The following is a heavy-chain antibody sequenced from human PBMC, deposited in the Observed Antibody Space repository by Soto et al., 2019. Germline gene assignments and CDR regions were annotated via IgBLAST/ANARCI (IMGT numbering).Heavy chain of an antibody. CDR2: ISWNSDSI. J-gene: IGHJ4*02. Sequence: EVQLVESGGGLVQPGRSLRLSCAASGFTFDDYAMYWVRQAPGKGLEWVSNISWNSDSIGYADSVKGRFTISRDNAKNSLYLQMNSLRAEDTALYYCAKGHSSGWYYFDYWGQGTLVTVSS. V-gene: IGHV3-9*01. CDR1: GFTFDDYA. CDR3: AKGHSSGWYYFDY. D-gene: IGHD6-19*01.